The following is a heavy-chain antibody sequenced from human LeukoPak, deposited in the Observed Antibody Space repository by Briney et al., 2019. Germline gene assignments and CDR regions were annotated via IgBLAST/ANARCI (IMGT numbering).Heavy chain of an antibody. D-gene: IGHD2-15*01. CDR1: GYRFTTYG. J-gene: IGHJ4*02. CDR3: ARDYCSGGRCPLF. Sequence: ASVIDSCKPSGYRFTTYGITWVRQAPGQGLEWMGWISPYNADTNYAQKYQDRVIMTTDTITSTAYMELRSLRSDDTAVYYCARDYCSGGRCPLFWGQGTLVTVSS. CDR2: ISPYNADT. V-gene: IGHV1-18*01.